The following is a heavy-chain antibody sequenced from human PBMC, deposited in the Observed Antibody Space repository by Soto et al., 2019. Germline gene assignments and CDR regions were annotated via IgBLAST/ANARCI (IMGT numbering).Heavy chain of an antibody. CDR2: IYPGDSDT. Sequence: PGESLKISCKGSGYSFTSYWIGWVRQMPGKGLEWMGIIYPGDSDTRYSPSFQGQVTISADKSISTAYLQWSSLKASDTAMYYCARIPTYYYDSSGYPALDFDYWGQGTLVTVSS. CDR3: ARIPTYYYDSSGYPALDFDY. V-gene: IGHV5-51*01. J-gene: IGHJ4*02. D-gene: IGHD3-22*01. CDR1: GYSFTSYW.